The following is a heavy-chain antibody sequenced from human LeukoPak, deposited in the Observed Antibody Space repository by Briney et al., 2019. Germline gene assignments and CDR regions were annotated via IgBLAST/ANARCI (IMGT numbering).Heavy chain of an antibody. CDR1: GGSFSGYY. J-gene: IGHJ4*02. CDR3: ATLSLYCSGGSCYSGLFDY. CDR2: ISYSGST. V-gene: IGHV4-34*01. Sequence: SETLFLTCAVYGGSFSGYYWSWIRQPPGKGLEWIGSISYSGSTYYNPSLKSRVTISVDTSKNQFSLNLSSVTAADTAVYYCATLSLYCSGGSCYSGLFDYWGQGTLVTVSS. D-gene: IGHD2-15*01.